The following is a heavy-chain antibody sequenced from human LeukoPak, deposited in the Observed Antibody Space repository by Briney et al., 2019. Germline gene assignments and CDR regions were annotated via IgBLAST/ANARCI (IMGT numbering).Heavy chain of an antibody. CDR3: ARGYCSSTSCYAWFDP. V-gene: IGHV1-18*01. D-gene: IGHD2-2*01. Sequence: ASVKVSCKASGYTFSNYVLTWVRQAPGQGLEWMGWISVYNDNAIYAQKFEGRVTMTTDTSTSTGYMELRSLRFDDTAVYYCARGYCSSTSCYAWFDPWGQGTLVTVSS. CDR2: ISVYNDNA. CDR1: GYTFSNYV. J-gene: IGHJ5*02.